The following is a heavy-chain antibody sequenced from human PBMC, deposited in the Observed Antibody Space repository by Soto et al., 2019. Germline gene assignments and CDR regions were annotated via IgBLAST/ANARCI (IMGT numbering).Heavy chain of an antibody. CDR3: ASFRLIRGVIITGGY. CDR2: ISSSSSTI. J-gene: IGHJ4*02. D-gene: IGHD3-10*01. V-gene: IGHV3-48*01. Sequence: GGSLRLSCAASGFTFSSYSMNWVRQAPGKGLEWVSYISSSSSTIYYADSVKGRFTISRDNAKNSLYLQMNRLRAEDTAVYYCASFRLIRGVIITGGYWGQGTLVTVSS. CDR1: GFTFSSYS.